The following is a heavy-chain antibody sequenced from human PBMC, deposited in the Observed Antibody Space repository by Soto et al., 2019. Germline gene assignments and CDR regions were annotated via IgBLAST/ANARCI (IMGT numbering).Heavy chain of an antibody. CDR1: GFTFNSYA. CDR2: ISGGGGST. D-gene: IGHD3-10*01. V-gene: IGHV3-23*01. Sequence: EVQLLESGGDLVQPGGSLRLSCAASGFTFNSYAMSWVRQAPGRGLEWVSVISGGGGSTYYADSVKGRFTISRDNSKNTLYLQMNSLRAEDTAVYYCAKDRKGSRGYYYGMDVWGQGTTVTVSS. CDR3: AKDRKGSRGYYYGMDV. J-gene: IGHJ6*02.